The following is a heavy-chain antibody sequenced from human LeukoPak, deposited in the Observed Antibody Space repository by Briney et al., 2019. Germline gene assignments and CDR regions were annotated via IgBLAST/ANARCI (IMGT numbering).Heavy chain of an antibody. V-gene: IGHV3-30*04. Sequence: GGSLRLSCAASGFTFSSYAMSWVRQAPGKGLEWVAVISYDGSNKYYADSVKGRFTISRDNSKNTLYLQMNSLRAEDTAVYYCARESSGYYGSFDYWGQGTLVTVSS. CDR3: ARESSGYYGSFDY. J-gene: IGHJ4*02. D-gene: IGHD3-22*01. CDR1: GFTFSSYA. CDR2: ISYDGSNK.